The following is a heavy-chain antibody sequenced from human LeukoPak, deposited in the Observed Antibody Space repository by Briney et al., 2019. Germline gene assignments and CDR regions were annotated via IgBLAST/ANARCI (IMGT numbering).Heavy chain of an antibody. V-gene: IGHV1-8*01. CDR3: ARGDYVWVSYRYTDY. CDR1: GYTFTSYD. CDR2: MNPNSGNT. D-gene: IGHD3-16*02. J-gene: IGHJ4*02. Sequence: ASVKVSCKASGYTFTSYDINWVRQATGQALEWMGWMNPNSGNTGYAQKFQGRVTMTRNTSISTAYMELSSLRSEDTAVYYCARGDYVWVSYRYTDYWGQGTLVTVSS.